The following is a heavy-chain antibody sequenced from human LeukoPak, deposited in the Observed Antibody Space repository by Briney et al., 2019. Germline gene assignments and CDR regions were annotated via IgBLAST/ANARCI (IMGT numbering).Heavy chain of an antibody. CDR1: GGSISSSSYY. D-gene: IGHD6-19*01. CDR2: IYYSGST. CDR3: AGDSSGWYSNYYGMDV. V-gene: IGHV4-39*01. J-gene: IGHJ6*02. Sequence: SETLSLTCTVSGGSISSSSYYWGWIRQPPGKGLEWIGSIYYSGSTYYNPSLKSRVTISVDTSKNQFSLKLSSVTAADTAVYYCAGDSSGWYSNYYGMDVWGQGTTVTVSS.